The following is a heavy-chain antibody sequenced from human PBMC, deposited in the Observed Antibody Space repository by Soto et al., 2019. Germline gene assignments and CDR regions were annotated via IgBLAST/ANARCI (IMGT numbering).Heavy chain of an antibody. Sequence: EVQLVESGGGLVKPGGSLRLSCAVSGFTFSIYTMNWVRQAPGKGLEWVSSISSSSSYIYYADSVKGRFTISRDNAKNSLQLHMNSLRAEDTAVYYCARDGSGYSYAQGIFDIWGQGTMVTVSS. J-gene: IGHJ3*02. CDR3: ARDGSGYSYAQGIFDI. V-gene: IGHV3-21*01. D-gene: IGHD5-18*01. CDR2: ISSSSSYI. CDR1: GFTFSIYT.